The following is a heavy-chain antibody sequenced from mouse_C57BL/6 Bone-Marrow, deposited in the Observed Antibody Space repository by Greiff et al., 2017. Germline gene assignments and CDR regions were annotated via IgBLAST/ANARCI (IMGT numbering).Heavy chain of an antibody. J-gene: IGHJ2*01. V-gene: IGHV1-15*01. Sequence: QVQLQQSGAELVRPGASVTLSCKASGYTFTDYEMHWVKQTPVHGLEWIGAIDPETGGTAYNQKFKGKAILTADKSSSTAYMELRSLTSEDSAFYYCTRGIYYYGSFDYWGQGTTLTVSA. CDR2: IDPETGGT. CDR1: GYTFTDYE. D-gene: IGHD1-1*01. CDR3: TRGIYYYGSFDY.